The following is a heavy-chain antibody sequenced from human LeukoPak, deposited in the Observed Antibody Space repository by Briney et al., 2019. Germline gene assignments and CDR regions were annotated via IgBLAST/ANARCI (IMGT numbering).Heavy chain of an antibody. Sequence: GGSLRLSCAASGFTFSSYSMNWVRQAPGKGLEWVSSISSSSTYIYYAGSVKGRFTVSRDNAKNSLYLQMNSLRAEDAAVYYCARVYDSSGYYSDYWGQGTLVTVSS. CDR2: ISSSSTYI. D-gene: IGHD3-22*01. CDR3: ARVYDSSGYYSDY. V-gene: IGHV3-21*01. J-gene: IGHJ4*02. CDR1: GFTFSSYS.